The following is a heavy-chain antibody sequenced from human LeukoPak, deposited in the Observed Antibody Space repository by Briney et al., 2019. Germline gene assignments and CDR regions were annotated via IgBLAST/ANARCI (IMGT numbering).Heavy chain of an antibody. V-gene: IGHV1-18*01. CDR3: ARGGLYDSSGYSLYYFDY. CDR2: ISAYNGNT. CDR1: VYTFTSYG. J-gene: IGHJ4*02. D-gene: IGHD3-22*01. Sequence: GASVKVSCKASVYTFTSYGISWVRQAPGQGLEWMGWISAYNGNTNYARKLQGRVTMTTDTSTSTAYMELRSLRSDDTAVYYCARGGLYDSSGYSLYYFDYWGQGTLVTVSS.